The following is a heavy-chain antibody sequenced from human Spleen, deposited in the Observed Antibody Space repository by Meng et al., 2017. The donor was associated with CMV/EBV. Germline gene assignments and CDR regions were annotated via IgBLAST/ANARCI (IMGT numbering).Heavy chain of an antibody. CDR1: DGSVSSSYYF. Sequence: SETLSLTCTVSDGSVSSSYYFWGWIRQPPGKGLEWIGNIFYGGSTYYNPSLKSRLNISVDTSKNQFSLKLRSVTAADTAVYYCARSQSGYCSGGSCYSAYYYYGMDVWGQGTTVTVSS. CDR2: IFYGGST. V-gene: IGHV4-39*07. D-gene: IGHD2-15*01. CDR3: ARSQSGYCSGGSCYSAYYYYGMDV. J-gene: IGHJ6*02.